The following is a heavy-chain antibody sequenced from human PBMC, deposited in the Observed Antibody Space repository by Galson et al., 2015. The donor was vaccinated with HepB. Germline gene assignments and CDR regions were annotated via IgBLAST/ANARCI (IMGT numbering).Heavy chain of an antibody. D-gene: IGHD3-9*01. Sequence: SLRLSCAASGFTFSSYAMSWVRQAPGKGLEWVSAISGSGGSTYYADSVKGRFTNSRDNSKNTLYLQMNSLRADDAAVYYCATTPIFGNFDYWGQGTLVTVSS. J-gene: IGHJ4*02. CDR1: GFTFSSYA. V-gene: IGHV3-23*01. CDR2: ISGSGGST. CDR3: ATTPIFGNFDY.